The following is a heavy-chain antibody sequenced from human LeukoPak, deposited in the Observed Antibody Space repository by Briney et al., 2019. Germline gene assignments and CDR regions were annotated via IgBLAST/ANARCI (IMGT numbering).Heavy chain of an antibody. V-gene: IGHV3-7*01. CDR2: IKEDGSEV. CDR1: GFTFSGYW. D-gene: IGHD6-13*01. J-gene: IGHJ4*02. Sequence: PGGSLRLSCAASGFTFSGYWVSWARQVPGKGLEWVANIKEDGSEVFYVDSVRGRFTISRDNADNSLYLQISSLRADDSAVYYCARDPGIAAAGTVGYFDCWGQGTLVSVS. CDR3: ARDPGIAAAGTVGYFDC.